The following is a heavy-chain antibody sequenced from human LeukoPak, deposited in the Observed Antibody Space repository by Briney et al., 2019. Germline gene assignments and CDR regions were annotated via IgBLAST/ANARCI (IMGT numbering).Heavy chain of an antibody. Sequence: SVKVSCKASGGSFTFTSHAISWVRQAPGQGLEWMGGLIPIYGSANYAQKFQGRVTITSDESTRTVYMELSSLRPENSAVYYCAGFFYDNSGDAFDLWGQGTMVTVSS. CDR1: GGSFTFTSHA. CDR2: LIPIYGSA. D-gene: IGHD3-22*01. J-gene: IGHJ3*01. V-gene: IGHV1-69*13. CDR3: AGFFYDNSGDAFDL.